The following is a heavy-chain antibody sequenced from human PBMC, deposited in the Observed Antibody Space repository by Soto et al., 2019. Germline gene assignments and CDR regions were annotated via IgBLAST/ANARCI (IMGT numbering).Heavy chain of an antibody. CDR2: IYYSGST. CDR3: ARGNWDGPDSDCGGDCLSYWYFDL. D-gene: IGHD2-21*02. J-gene: IGHJ2*01. CDR1: GGSISSGVYY. V-gene: IGHV4-31*03. Sequence: PSETLSLTCTVSGGSISSGVYYWIWIRQHPGKVLDWIGYIYYSGSTYYNPSLKSRVTISVDTSKNQFSLKLSSVTAADTAVYYCARGNWDGPDSDCGGDCLSYWYFDLWGRGTLVTVSS.